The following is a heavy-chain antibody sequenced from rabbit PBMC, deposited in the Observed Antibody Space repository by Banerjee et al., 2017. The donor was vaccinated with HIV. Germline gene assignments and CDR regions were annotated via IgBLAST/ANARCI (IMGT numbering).Heavy chain of an antibody. CDR3: ARDYIGGNVGVVRALNL. D-gene: IGHD4-1*01. J-gene: IGHJ4*01. V-gene: IGHV1S40*01. CDR1: GFSFSSSYY. Sequence: QSLEESGGDLVKPEGSLTLTCTASGFSFSSSYYMCWVRQAPGKGLEWIACIGTSSATTYYASWAKGRFTISKTSSTTVTLQMTSLTAADTATYFCARDYIGGNVGVVRALNLWGPGTLVTVS. CDR2: IGTSSATT.